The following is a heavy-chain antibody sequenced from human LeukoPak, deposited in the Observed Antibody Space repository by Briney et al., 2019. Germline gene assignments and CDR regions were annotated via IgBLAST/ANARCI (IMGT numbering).Heavy chain of an antibody. CDR2: IIPIFGTA. CDR3: ASLGPPPYSSRLRWFDP. V-gene: IGHV1-69*13. CDR1: GGTFSSYA. Sequence: GASVKVSCKASGGTFSSYAISWVRQAPGQGLEWMGGIIPIFGTANYAQKFQGRVTITADESTSTAYMELSSLRSEDAAVYYCASLGPPPYSSRLRWFDPWGQGTLVTVSS. J-gene: IGHJ5*02. D-gene: IGHD6-13*01.